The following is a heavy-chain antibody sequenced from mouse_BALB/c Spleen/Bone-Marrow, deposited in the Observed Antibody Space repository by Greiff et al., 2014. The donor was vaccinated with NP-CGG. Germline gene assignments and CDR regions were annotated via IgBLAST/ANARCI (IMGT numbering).Heavy chain of an antibody. CDR3: TRSAYRRGSYHFAY. V-gene: IGHV1S81*02. Sequence: VQLQESRAELVKPGASVKLSCKASGYSFTGYWMHWVKQRPGQGLEWIGEISPSNGRTNYNEKFKSKATLTVDKSSSTAYMQLSVRTSAADAVSYCTRSAYRRGSYHFAYWGLGTPVTVSA. J-gene: IGHJ4*01. CDR1: GYSFTGYW. CDR2: ISPSNGRT. D-gene: IGHD6-1*01.